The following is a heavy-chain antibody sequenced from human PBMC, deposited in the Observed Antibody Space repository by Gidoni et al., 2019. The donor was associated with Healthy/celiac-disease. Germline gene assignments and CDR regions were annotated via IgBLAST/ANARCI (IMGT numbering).Heavy chain of an antibody. Sequence: QLQLQESGPGLVKPSETLSLTCTVSGGSISSSSYYWGWIRQPPGKGLEWIGSIYYSGSTYYNPSLKSRVTISVDTSKNQFSLKLSSVTAADTAVYYCARRVNSGYDALSWFDPWGQGTLVTVSS. V-gene: IGHV4-39*01. CDR1: GGSISSSSYY. D-gene: IGHD5-12*01. CDR3: ARRVNSGYDALSWFDP. J-gene: IGHJ5*02. CDR2: IYYSGST.